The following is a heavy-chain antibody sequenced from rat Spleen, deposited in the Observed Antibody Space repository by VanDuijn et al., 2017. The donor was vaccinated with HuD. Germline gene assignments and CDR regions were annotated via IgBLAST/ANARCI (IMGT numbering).Heavy chain of an antibody. CDR1: GFCVSSSS. Sequence: EVQLVESGGGLVQPGRGMKLSCAGVGFCVSSSSVAWGGRAPAKGLEGGATSRTGGGSAYYPDFVKGRFTISRDIANSTLHLRMNSLRSEDTATYYCTRGTYYRHWGQGVMVTVSS. J-gene: IGHJ2*01. CDR2: SRTGGGSA. V-gene: IGHV5-46*01. D-gene: IGHD1-9*01. CDR3: TRGTYYRH.